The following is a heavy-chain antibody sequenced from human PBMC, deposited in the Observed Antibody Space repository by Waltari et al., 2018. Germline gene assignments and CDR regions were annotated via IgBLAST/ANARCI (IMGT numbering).Heavy chain of an antibody. Sequence: QVQLQDSSPGLVKPSETLSLPCTVSGYSISSGYYWGWIRPPPGKGLERIGSIYHSGSTYYHPSVKRRVTLSVESAKNQLALRLSSVTAADTAVYYFARVPIVGATAFWYFDLWGGGTLVTVSS. CDR1: GYSISSGYY. V-gene: IGHV4-38-2*02. CDR3: ARVPIVGATAFWYFDL. J-gene: IGHJ2*01. CDR2: IYHSGST. D-gene: IGHD1-26*01.